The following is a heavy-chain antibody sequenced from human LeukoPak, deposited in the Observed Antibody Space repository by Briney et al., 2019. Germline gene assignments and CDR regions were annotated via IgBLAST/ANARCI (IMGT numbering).Heavy chain of an antibody. J-gene: IGHJ6*03. CDR3: VRRGSNYPYYMDV. V-gene: IGHV3-23*01. CDR1: GFTFSSYA. Sequence: GGSLRLSCAASGFTFSSYAMSWVRQAPGKGLEWVSVISASGRNTYYSESAKGQFTIYRDNSKNTLYLQMSSLRAEDTAVYYCVRRGSNYPYYMDVWGKGTTVTVSS. CDR2: ISASGRNT.